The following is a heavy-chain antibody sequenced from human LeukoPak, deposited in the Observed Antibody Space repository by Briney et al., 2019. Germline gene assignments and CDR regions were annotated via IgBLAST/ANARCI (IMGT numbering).Heavy chain of an antibody. CDR2: IIGSGAST. CDR1: GFTFSSYA. J-gene: IGHJ6*02. Sequence: GGSLRLSCAASGFTFSSYAMNWVRQAPGKGLEWVSGIIGSGASTFYADSVKGRFTISRDNSKNTLYLQMNSLRAEDTAVYYCARDIKFGQLDYYYYGMDVWGQGTAVTVSS. CDR3: ARDIKFGQLDYYYYGMDV. D-gene: IGHD3-10*01. V-gene: IGHV3-23*01.